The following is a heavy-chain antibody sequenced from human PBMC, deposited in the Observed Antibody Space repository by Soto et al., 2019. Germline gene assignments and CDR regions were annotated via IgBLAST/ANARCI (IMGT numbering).Heavy chain of an antibody. Sequence: GGSLRLSCAASGFTFSSYAMSWVRQAPGKGLEWVSAISGSGGSTYYADSAKGRFTISRDNSKNTLYLQMNSLRAEDTAVYYCAKDLSGVLMVYARVRTAPWFDPWGQGTLVTVSS. V-gene: IGHV3-23*01. CDR3: AKDLSGVLMVYARVRTAPWFDP. J-gene: IGHJ5*02. CDR2: ISGSGGST. D-gene: IGHD2-8*01. CDR1: GFTFSSYA.